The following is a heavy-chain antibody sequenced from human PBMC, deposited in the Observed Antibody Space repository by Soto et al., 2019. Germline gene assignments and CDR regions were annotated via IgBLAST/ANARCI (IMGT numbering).Heavy chain of an antibody. CDR2: IYHSGRT. Sequence: QLQLQESGSGLVKPSQTLSLTCAVSGGSISSGGYSWSWIRQPPGKGLDWIGYIYHSGRTYYNPSLKSRVTISVDMSKNQFSLKLSSVTAADTAVYYCASAGGLGAVAADYWCQVTLVTVSS. D-gene: IGHD6-19*01. CDR3: ASAGGLGAVAADY. V-gene: IGHV4-30-2*01. J-gene: IGHJ4*02. CDR1: GGSISSGGYS.